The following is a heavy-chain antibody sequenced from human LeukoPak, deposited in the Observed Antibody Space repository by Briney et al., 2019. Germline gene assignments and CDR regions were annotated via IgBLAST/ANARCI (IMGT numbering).Heavy chain of an antibody. CDR1: GFTFTNYG. V-gene: IGHV3-33*01. D-gene: IGHD6-13*01. J-gene: IGHJ3*02. Sequence: PGGSLRLSCAASGFTFTNYGMHWVRQAPGKGLEWVAVIWYDGSNQYYADSVKGRFTISRDNSKNTLYLQMNSLRAEDTAVYYCVRGGIASAFDIWGQGTMVTVSS. CDR2: IWYDGSNQ. CDR3: VRGGIASAFDI.